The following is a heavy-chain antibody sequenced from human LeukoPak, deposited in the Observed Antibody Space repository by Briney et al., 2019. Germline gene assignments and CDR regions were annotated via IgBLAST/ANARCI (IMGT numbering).Heavy chain of an antibody. CDR3: ARDKNGGYQDAFDI. CDR2: IIPIFGTA. CDR1: GGPFSSYA. D-gene: IGHD2-15*01. J-gene: IGHJ3*02. Sequence: ASVKASCKASGGPFSSYAISWGRQAPGQGLEWRGGIIPIFGTANYAQKFQGRVTITADKSTSTAYMELSSLRSEDTAVYYCARDKNGGYQDAFDIWGQGTMVTVSS. V-gene: IGHV1-69*06.